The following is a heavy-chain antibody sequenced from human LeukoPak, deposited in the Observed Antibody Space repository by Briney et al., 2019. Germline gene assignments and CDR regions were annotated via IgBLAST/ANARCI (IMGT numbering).Heavy chain of an antibody. D-gene: IGHD3-22*01. Sequence: SETLSLTCSVSGGPITSSSYYWGWIRQPPEKGLEWIGSIYYTGGTYYSPSLKSRVTMSVDTSKNQFSLKLSSVTAADTAVYYCARQFYYYDSAGFDYWGQGTLVTVSS. CDR2: IYYTGGT. V-gene: IGHV4-39*01. CDR3: ARQFYYYDSAGFDY. J-gene: IGHJ4*02. CDR1: GGPITSSSYY.